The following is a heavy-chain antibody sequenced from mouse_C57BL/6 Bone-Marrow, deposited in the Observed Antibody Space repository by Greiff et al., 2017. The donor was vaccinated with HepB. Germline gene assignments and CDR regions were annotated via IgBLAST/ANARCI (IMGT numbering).Heavy chain of an antibody. J-gene: IGHJ3*01. V-gene: IGHV3-1*01. CDR1: DYSITSGYD. CDR3: ASYSNYEGWFAY. Sequence: VQLKESGPGMVKPSQSLSLSCTVTDYSITSGYDWHWIRHFPGNKLEWMGYISYSGSTNYNPSLKSRISITHDTSKNHFFLKLNSVTTEDTATYYCASYSNYEGWFAYWGQGTLVTVSA. CDR2: ISYSGST. D-gene: IGHD2-5*01.